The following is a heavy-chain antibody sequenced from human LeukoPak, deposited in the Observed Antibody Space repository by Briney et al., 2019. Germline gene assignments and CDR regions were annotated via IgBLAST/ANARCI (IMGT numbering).Heavy chain of an antibody. J-gene: IGHJ6*02. CDR3: ARDSAVAYYDILTGYYPYYYGMDV. CDR2: ISSRSSDI. CDR1: GFTFSSYS. Sequence: GGALRLSCAASGFTFSSYSMNWVRQAPGEGLEWGSSISSRSSDIYYADSVKGRFTISRDNAKNSLYLQMNSLRAEDTAVYYCARDSAVAYYDILTGYYPYYYGMDVWGQGTTVTVSS. V-gene: IGHV3-21*01. D-gene: IGHD3-9*01.